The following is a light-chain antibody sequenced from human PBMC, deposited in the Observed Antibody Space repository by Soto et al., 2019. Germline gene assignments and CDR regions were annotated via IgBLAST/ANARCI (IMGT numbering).Light chain of an antibody. J-gene: IGLJ3*02. CDR3: AAWDDSLNGVV. CDR2: NNN. Sequence: QSVLTQPPSASGTPGQRVTIACSGSSSNIGSTTVKWYQQLPGMAPKLLIYNNNQRPSGVPDRFSGSKSGTSASLAISGLQSEDEADYYCAAWDDSLNGVVFGGWTKLTVL. CDR1: SSNIGSTT. V-gene: IGLV1-44*01.